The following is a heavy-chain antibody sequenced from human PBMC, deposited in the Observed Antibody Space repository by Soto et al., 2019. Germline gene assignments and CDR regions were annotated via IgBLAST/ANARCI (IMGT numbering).Heavy chain of an antibody. CDR3: ARHSADYYYYGMDV. D-gene: IGHD1-26*01. CDR1: GFTFSSYE. Sequence: VGSLRLSCAASGFTFSSYEMNWVRQAPGKGLEWVSYISSSGSTIYYADSVKGRFTISRDNAKNSLYLQMNSLRAEDTAVYYCARHSADYYYYGMDVWGQGTTVTVSS. V-gene: IGHV3-48*03. CDR2: ISSSGSTI. J-gene: IGHJ6*02.